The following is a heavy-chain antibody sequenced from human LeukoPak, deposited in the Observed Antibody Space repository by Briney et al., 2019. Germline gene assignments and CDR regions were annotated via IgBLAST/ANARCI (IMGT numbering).Heavy chain of an antibody. V-gene: IGHV3-21*01. CDR2: ISSSSSYI. CDR1: GFTFSSYS. Sequence: GGSLRLSCAASGFTFSSYSMNWVRQAPGKGLGWVSSISSSSSYIYYADSVKGRFTISRDNAKNSLYLQMNSLRAEDTAVYYCAREILVRGVLFDYWGQGTLVTVSS. CDR3: AREILVRGVLFDY. J-gene: IGHJ4*02. D-gene: IGHD3-10*01.